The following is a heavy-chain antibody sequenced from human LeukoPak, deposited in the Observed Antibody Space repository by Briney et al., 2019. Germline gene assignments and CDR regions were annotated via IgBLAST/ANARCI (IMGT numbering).Heavy chain of an antibody. CDR3: ARDPRWELLRPYGMDV. CDR1: GGTFSSYA. V-gene: IGHV1-18*01. Sequence: ASVKVSCKASGGTFSSYAISWVRQAPGHGLEWMGWISAYNGNTNYAQKLQGRVTMTTDTSTSTAHMELRSLRSDDTAVYYCARDPRWELLRPYGMDVWGQGTTVTVSS. D-gene: IGHD1-26*01. CDR2: ISAYNGNT. J-gene: IGHJ6*02.